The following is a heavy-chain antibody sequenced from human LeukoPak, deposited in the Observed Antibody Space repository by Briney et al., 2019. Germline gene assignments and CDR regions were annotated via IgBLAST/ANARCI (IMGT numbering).Heavy chain of an antibody. V-gene: IGHV3-30*18. CDR3: AKALTMVRGIIVDYFDQ. CDR2: ISYDGSNK. Sequence: GRSLRLSCAASGFTFSNYGIHWVREAPGKGLEWVADISYDGSNKYYADSVKGRFTLSRDNSTNTLYLQMYSLRAEDTAVYYCAKALTMVRGIIVDYFDQWGQGTLVTVSS. CDR1: GFTFSNYG. D-gene: IGHD3-10*01. J-gene: IGHJ4*02.